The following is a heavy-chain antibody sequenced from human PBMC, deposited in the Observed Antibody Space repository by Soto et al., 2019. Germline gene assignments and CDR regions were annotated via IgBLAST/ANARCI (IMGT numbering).Heavy chain of an antibody. CDR1: GGSTSSSNW. V-gene: IGHV4-4*02. CDR3: ARRQQLVGFYYYYGMDV. D-gene: IGHD6-13*01. Sequence: PSETLSLTCAVSGGSTSSSNWWSWVRQPPGKGLEWIGEIYHSGSTNYNPSLKSRVTISVDKSKNQFSLKLSSVAAADTAVYYCARRQQLVGFYYYYGMDVWGQGTTVTVSS. CDR2: IYHSGST. J-gene: IGHJ6*02.